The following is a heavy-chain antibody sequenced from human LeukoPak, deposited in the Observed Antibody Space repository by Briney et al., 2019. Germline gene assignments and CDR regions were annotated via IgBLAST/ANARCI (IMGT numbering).Heavy chain of an antibody. V-gene: IGHV3-9*01. CDR1: GFTFDDHA. D-gene: IGHD3-16*02. CDR2: ISWNSGSI. J-gene: IGHJ4*02. Sequence: PGGSLRLSCAASGFTFDDHAMHWVRQAPGKGLEWVSGISWNSGSIGYADSVKGRFTISRDNAKNSLYLQMNSLRAEDTALYYCAKVRVVWGSYRYGDYFDYWGQGTLVTVSS. CDR3: AKVRVVWGSYRYGDYFDY.